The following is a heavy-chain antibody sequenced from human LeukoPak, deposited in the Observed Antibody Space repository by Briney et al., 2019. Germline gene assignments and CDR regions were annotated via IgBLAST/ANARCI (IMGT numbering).Heavy chain of an antibody. CDR3: ARGCYDGSGYSPYNFDH. D-gene: IGHD3-22*01. J-gene: IGHJ4*02. Sequence: GGSLRLSCAASGFTFSSYGMNWVRQAPGKGLEWVSSSSSSSSYKDYADSVKGRFTISRDNAKNSLYLQMNSLGAEDTAVYYCARGCYDGSGYSPYNFDHWGQGTLVTVSA. CDR2: SSSSSSYK. V-gene: IGHV3-21*01. CDR1: GFTFSSYG.